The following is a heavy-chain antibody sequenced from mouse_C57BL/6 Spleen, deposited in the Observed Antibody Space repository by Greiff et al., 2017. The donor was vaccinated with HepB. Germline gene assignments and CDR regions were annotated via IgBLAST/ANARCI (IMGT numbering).Heavy chain of an antibody. CDR1: GYTFTSYW. D-gene: IGHD2-1*01. CDR3: ARKGNYGAMDY. V-gene: IGHV1-64*01. Sequence: VQLQQPGAELVKPGASVKLSCKASGYTFTSYWMHWVKQRPGQGLEWIGMIHPNSGSTNYNEKFKSKATLTVDKSSSTAYMHLSSLTSEDSAVYYCARKGNYGAMDYWGQGTSVTVSS. CDR2: IHPNSGST. J-gene: IGHJ4*01.